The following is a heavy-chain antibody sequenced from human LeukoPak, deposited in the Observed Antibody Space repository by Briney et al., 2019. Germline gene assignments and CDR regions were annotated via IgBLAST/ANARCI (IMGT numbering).Heavy chain of an antibody. CDR2: IYYSGST. J-gene: IGHJ6*03. CDR3: ARGTDGYKYYYYYYMDV. Sequence: SETLSLTCTVSGGSISSYYWSWIRQPPGKGLEWIGYIYYSGSTNYNPSLKSRVTISVDTSKSQFSLKLSSVTAADTAVYYCARGTDGYKYYYYYYMDVWGKGTTVTVSS. CDR1: GGSISSYY. D-gene: IGHD5-24*01. V-gene: IGHV4-59*01.